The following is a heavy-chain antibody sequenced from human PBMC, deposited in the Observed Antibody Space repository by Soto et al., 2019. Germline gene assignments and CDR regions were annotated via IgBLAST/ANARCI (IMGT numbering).Heavy chain of an antibody. CDR2: IYYSGST. CDR1: GGSISSGGYY. D-gene: IGHD3-22*01. J-gene: IGHJ4*02. V-gene: IGHV4-31*03. Sequence: SETLSLTCTVSGGSISSGGYYWSWIRQHPGKGLEWIGYIYYSGSTYYNPSLKSRVTISVDTSKNQFSLKLSSVTAADTAVYYCARGSRYYDSSGYYQYWGQGTLVTVSS. CDR3: ARGSRYYDSSGYYQY.